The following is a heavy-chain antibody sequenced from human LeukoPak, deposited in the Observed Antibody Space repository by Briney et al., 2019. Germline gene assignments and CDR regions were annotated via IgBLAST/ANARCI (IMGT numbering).Heavy chain of an antibody. CDR2: IIPILGIA. D-gene: IGHD2-2*01. J-gene: IGHJ4*02. CDR1: GGTFSSYA. Sequence: GASVKVSCKASGGTFSSYAISWVRQAPGQGLEWMGRIIPILGIANCAQKFQGRVTITADKSTSTAYMELSSLRSEDTAVYYCASGWATGYADYWGQGTLVTVSS. CDR3: ASGWATGYADY. V-gene: IGHV1-69*04.